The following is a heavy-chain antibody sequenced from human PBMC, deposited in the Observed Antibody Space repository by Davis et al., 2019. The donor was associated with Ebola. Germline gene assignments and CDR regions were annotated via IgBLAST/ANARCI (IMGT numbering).Heavy chain of an antibody. D-gene: IGHD6-13*01. CDR2: ISYDGSNK. V-gene: IGHV3-30*03. CDR1: GFTFSSYG. Sequence: AGSLRLSCAASGFTFSSYGMHWVRQAPGKGLEWVAVISYDGSNKYYADSVKGRFTISRDNSKNTLYLQMNSLRAEDTAVYYCAGAAALTYWGQGTLVTVSS. CDR3: AGAAALTY. J-gene: IGHJ4*02.